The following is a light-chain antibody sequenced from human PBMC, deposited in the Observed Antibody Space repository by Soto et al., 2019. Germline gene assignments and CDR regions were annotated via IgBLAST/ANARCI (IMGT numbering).Light chain of an antibody. V-gene: IGLV2-8*01. Sequence: QSVLTQPPSASGSPGQSVTISCTGTSSDVGGYNYVSWYQQHPGKAPKLMIYEVSKRPSGVPDRFSGSKSGNTASLTVSGLQAEDEADYYCAAWDDNLRGLVFGGGTKLTVL. J-gene: IGLJ3*02. CDR1: SSDVGGYNY. CDR3: AAWDDNLRGLV. CDR2: EVS.